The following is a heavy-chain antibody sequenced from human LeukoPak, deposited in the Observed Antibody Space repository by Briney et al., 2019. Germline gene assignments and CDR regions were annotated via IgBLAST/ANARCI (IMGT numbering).Heavy chain of an antibody. CDR3: ARSRFTVSWSGQTVDY. J-gene: IGHJ4*02. CDR2: IYYSGST. Sequence: PSETLSLTCTFSGGSISSSSYYWGWIRQPPGKGLEWIGSIYYSGSTYYNPSLKSRVTISVDTSKNQFSLKLSSVTAADTAVYYCARSRFTVSWSGQTVDYWGQGTLVTVSS. D-gene: IGHD3-3*01. V-gene: IGHV4-39*01. CDR1: GGSISSSSYY.